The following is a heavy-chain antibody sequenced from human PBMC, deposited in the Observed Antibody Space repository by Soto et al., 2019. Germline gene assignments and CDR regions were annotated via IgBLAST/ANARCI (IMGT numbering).Heavy chain of an antibody. D-gene: IGHD2-15*01. CDR1: NDSLSSHF. J-gene: IGHJ4*02. Sequence: QVQLLQSGAAVRKPGASVTVSCKASNDSLSSHFIHWVRQAPGEGLEWMGIINPGPNSASYSKEFQGRLTLTSDMPSRTVYMQLSNVRSDDTAVYYCAGASSIVSSVVAAYWGQGTLVTVSS. CDR2: INPGPNSA. CDR3: AGASSIVSSVVAAY. V-gene: IGHV1-46*01.